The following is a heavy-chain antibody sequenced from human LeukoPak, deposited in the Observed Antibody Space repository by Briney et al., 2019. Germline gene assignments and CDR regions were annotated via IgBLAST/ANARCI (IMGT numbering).Heavy chain of an antibody. D-gene: IGHD2-2*02. CDR2: ISGSGGST. CDR1: GFTFSSYA. CDR3: ATVGYCSSTSCYTQDY. V-gene: IGHV3-23*01. J-gene: IGHJ4*02. Sequence: GRSLRLSCAASGFTFSSYAMSWVRQAPGKGLEWVSAISGSGGSTYYADSVKGRFTISRDNSKNTLYLQMNSLRAEDTAVYYCATVGYCSSTSCYTQDYWGQGTLVTVSS.